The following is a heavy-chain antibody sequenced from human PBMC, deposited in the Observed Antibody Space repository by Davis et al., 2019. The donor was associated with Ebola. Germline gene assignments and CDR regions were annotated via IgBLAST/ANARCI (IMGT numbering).Heavy chain of an antibody. J-gene: IGHJ6*04. CDR2: ISSTSSTT. CDR3: ARGGRWYDVMTEASLMDV. CDR1: GFTFSSYS. Sequence: PGGSLRLSCAASGFTFSSYSMNWVRQAPGKGLEWVSYISSTSSTTYYADSVMGRFTISRDNAKNSLYLQMNSLRGEDAAVYYCARGGRWYDVMTEASLMDVWGKGTTVAVSS. D-gene: IGHD3-9*01. V-gene: IGHV3-48*04.